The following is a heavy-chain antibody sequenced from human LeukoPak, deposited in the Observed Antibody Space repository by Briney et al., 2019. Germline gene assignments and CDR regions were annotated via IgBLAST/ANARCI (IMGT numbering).Heavy chain of an antibody. J-gene: IGHJ6*02. V-gene: IGHV1-8*01. D-gene: IGHD3-3*01. Sequence: ASVKVSCKASGYTFTSYDINWVRQATGQGLEWMGWMNPNSGNTGYAQKFQGRVTMTRNTSISTAYMELSSLRSEDTAVYYCARDTYDFWSGYWRAIYYYGMDAWGQGTTVTVSS. CDR1: GYTFTSYD. CDR3: ARDTYDFWSGYWRAIYYYGMDA. CDR2: MNPNSGNT.